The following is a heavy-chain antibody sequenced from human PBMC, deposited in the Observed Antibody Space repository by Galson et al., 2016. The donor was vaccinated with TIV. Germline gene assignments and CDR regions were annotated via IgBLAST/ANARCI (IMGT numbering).Heavy chain of an antibody. J-gene: IGHJ4*02. D-gene: IGHD3-16*02. CDR2: INHSGSS. Sequence: SFSGYYWSWIRQPPEKGLEWIGEINHSGSSNYNPSLKSRVTISMDTSKNQFSLKLTSVTAADTAVYYCARGRGLSLWGQGTLVTVSA. CDR3: ARGRGLSL. CDR1: SFSGYY. V-gene: IGHV4-34*01.